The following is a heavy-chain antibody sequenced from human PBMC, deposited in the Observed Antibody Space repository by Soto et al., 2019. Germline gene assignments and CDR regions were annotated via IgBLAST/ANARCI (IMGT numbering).Heavy chain of an antibody. CDR1: GGTFSSYA. Sequence: SVKVSCKASGGTFSSYAISWVRQAPGQGLEGGGGINPIFGNTKYAQKFQGRVTITRDTSASTAYMELSSLRSEDTAVYYCARDIYCSSTSCPADYWGQGTLVTVSS. D-gene: IGHD2-2*01. CDR2: INPIFGNT. J-gene: IGHJ4*02. CDR3: ARDIYCSSTSCPADY. V-gene: IGHV1-69*05.